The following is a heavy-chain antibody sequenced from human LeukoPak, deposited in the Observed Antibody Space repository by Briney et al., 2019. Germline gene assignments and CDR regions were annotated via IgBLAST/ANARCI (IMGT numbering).Heavy chain of an antibody. CDR3: VREHRYCSGGSCYSGGDY. CDR2: INPNSGGT. J-gene: IGHJ4*02. V-gene: IGHV1-2*02. D-gene: IGHD2-15*01. Sequence: GASVKVSCEASGYTFTGYYMHWVRQAPGQGLEWMGWINPNSGGTNYAQKFQGRVTMTRDTSISTAYMELSRLRSDDTAVYYCVREHRYCSGGSCYSGGDYWGQGTLVTVSS. CDR1: GYTFTGYY.